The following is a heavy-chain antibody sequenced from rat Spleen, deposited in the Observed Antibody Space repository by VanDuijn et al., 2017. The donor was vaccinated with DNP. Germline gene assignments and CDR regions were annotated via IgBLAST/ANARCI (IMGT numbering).Heavy chain of an antibody. CDR3: TRGGTYYFDY. CDR2: MSPTTRNS. Sequence: EVQLVESGGGLVQPGRSLKLSCAASGFTFSYYDMAWVRQAPTKGLEWVACMSPTTRNSYYRDSVRGRFTVSRDDSTSTLYLQMDSLRSEDTATYYCTRGGTYYFDYWGQGVMVTVSS. V-gene: IGHV5-25*01. J-gene: IGHJ2*01. CDR1: GFTFSYYD.